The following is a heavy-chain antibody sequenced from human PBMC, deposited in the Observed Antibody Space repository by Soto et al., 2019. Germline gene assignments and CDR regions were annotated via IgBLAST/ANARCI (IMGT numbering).Heavy chain of an antibody. CDR3: ARGIKYGDYSRWFDP. CDR1: GFTFSSYG. CDR2: ISYDGTNK. J-gene: IGHJ5*02. Sequence: GGSLRLACAASGFTFSSYGMHWVRQAPGKGLEWVAVISYDGTNKYYADSVKGRFTISRDNSKNTLYLHMNSLRSEDTAVYYCARGIKYGDYSRWFDPWGQGTLVTVSS. V-gene: IGHV3-30*03. D-gene: IGHD4-17*01.